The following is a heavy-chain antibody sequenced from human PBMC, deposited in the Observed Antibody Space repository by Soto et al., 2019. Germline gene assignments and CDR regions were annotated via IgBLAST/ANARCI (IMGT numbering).Heavy chain of an antibody. D-gene: IGHD3-22*01. J-gene: IGHJ3*01. CDR3: GREPYISGHYSGGCDV. V-gene: IGHV3-30*04. CDR2: VSHDGKTE. CDR1: GFTFSSYA. Sequence: QVQLVESGGGVVQPGRSLRLSCAASGFTFSSYAMHWVRQAPGKGLEWVAVVSHDGKTEYHAASVKGRFTISRVTSANILSLQMNSLRDEDTAVYYCGREPYISGHYSGGCDVWGQGTMVTVSS.